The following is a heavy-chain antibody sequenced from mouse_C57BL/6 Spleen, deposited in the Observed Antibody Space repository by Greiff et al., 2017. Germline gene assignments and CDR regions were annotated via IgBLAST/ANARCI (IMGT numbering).Heavy chain of an antibody. CDR2: ISDGGSYT. CDR3: ARADSYYFDY. J-gene: IGHJ2*01. Sequence: EVMLVESGGGLVKPGGSLKLSCAASGFTFSSYAMSWVRQTPEKRLEWVATISDGGSYTYYPDNVKSRFTISRDNAKNNLYLQMSHLKSEDTAMYYCARADSYYFDYWGQGTTLTVSS. V-gene: IGHV5-4*03. CDR1: GFTFSSYA.